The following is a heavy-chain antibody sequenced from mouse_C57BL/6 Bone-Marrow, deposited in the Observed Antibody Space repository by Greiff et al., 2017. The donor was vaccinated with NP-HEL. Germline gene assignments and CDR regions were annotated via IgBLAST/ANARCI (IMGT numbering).Heavy chain of an antibody. J-gene: IGHJ2*01. V-gene: IGHV14-1*01. CDR3: TTGDYDGGGYFDY. CDR2: IDPEDGDT. D-gene: IGHD2-4*01. CDR1: GFNIKDYY. Sequence: VQLQQSGAELVRPGASVKLSCTASGFNIKDYYMHWVKQRPEQGLEWIGRIDPEDGDTEYAPKFQGKATMTADTSSNTAYLQLSSLTSEDTAVYYCTTGDYDGGGYFDYWGKGTTLTVSS.